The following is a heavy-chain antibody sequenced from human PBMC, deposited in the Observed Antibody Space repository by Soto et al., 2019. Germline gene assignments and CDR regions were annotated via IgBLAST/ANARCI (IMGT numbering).Heavy chain of an antibody. J-gene: IGHJ6*02. CDR3: AKNIPGLRYYGMDV. D-gene: IGHD2-2*01. Sequence: EVQLLESGGGLVQPGGSLRLSCAASGFTFSSYAMKWVRQAPGKGLEWVSLIGESGTPTYYAHSVKGRFTISRDNSGNTLFLERYSLRDEDTAVYYCAKNIPGLRYYGMDVWGQETTVTVSS. CDR2: IGESGTPT. V-gene: IGHV3-23*01. CDR1: GFTFSSYA.